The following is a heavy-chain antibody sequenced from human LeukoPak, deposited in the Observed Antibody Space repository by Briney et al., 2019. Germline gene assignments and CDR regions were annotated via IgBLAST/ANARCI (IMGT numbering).Heavy chain of an antibody. CDR3: ARVETTVTTYYYYYYMDV. CDR2: INTDGSST. D-gene: IGHD4-11*01. Sequence: GGSLRLSCAASGFTFSSYWMHWVRQAPGKGLVWVSRINTDGSSTSYADSVKGRFTISRDNAKNTLYLQMNSLRAEDTAVYYCARVETTVTTYYYYYYMDVWGKGTTVTVSS. J-gene: IGHJ6*03. V-gene: IGHV3-74*01. CDR1: GFTFSSYW.